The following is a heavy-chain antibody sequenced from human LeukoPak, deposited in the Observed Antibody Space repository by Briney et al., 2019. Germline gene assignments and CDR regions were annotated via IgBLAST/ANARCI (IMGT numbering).Heavy chain of an antibody. D-gene: IGHD3-3*01. CDR2: INPNSGGT. J-gene: IGHJ5*02. Sequence: ASVKVSCKASGYTFTGYYMHWVRQAPGQGLEWMGWINPNSGGTNYAQKFQGRVTMTRDTSISTAYMELSRLRSDDTAVYYCARDDFWSGYLNWFDPWGQGTLVTVSS. V-gene: IGHV1-2*02. CDR3: ARDDFWSGYLNWFDP. CDR1: GYTFTGYY.